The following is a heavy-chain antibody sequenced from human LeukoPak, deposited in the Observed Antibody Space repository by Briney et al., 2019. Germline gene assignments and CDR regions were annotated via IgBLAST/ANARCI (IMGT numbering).Heavy chain of an antibody. J-gene: IGHJ4*02. Sequence: GRSLRLSCAASGFTFSSYAMHWVRQAPGKGLEWVAVISYDGSNKYYADSVKGRFTISRDNSKNTLYLQMNSLRAEDTAVYYCARGGLRDSSGLYYFDYWGQGTLVTVSS. D-gene: IGHD3-22*01. CDR3: ARGGLRDSSGLYYFDY. CDR1: GFTFSSYA. V-gene: IGHV3-30-3*01. CDR2: ISYDGSNK.